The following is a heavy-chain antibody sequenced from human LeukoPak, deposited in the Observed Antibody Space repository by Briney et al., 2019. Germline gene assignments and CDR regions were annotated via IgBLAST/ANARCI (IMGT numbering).Heavy chain of an antibody. J-gene: IGHJ6*03. CDR3: ARVNYDILTGPLYYYYYYMDV. Sequence: SETPSLTCTVSGGSISSSSYSWGWIRQPPGKGLEWIGNIYYSGSTYYNPSLKSRVTISVDTSKNQFSLKLSSVPAADTAVYYCARVNYDILTGPLYYYYYYMDVWGKGTTVTVSS. V-gene: IGHV4-39*07. D-gene: IGHD3-9*01. CDR2: IYYSGST. CDR1: GGSISSSSYS.